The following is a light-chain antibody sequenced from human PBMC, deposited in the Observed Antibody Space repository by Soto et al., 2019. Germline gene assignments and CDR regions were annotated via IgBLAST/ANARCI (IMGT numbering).Light chain of an antibody. V-gene: IGKV1-5*01. CDR1: QTISTW. Sequence: DIQVTQSPPTLSASVGDRVTITCRASQTISTWMAWYQQKPGKAPKLLVYDASALQSGGASRFSGSGSGTEFTLIISGLQPDDSATYNCQQYTNTNNPWMFGQGTKVEI. CDR2: DAS. J-gene: IGKJ1*01. CDR3: QQYTNTNNPWM.